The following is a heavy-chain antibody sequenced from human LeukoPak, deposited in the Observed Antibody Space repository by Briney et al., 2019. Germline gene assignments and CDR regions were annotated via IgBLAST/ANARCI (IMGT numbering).Heavy chain of an antibody. D-gene: IGHD2/OR15-2a*01. V-gene: IGHV3-30*04. CDR3: VIQDPHTFLDAFDI. CDR2: ISAEESDI. Sequence: GGSLKLSCAASGRMFITYSMHWVRQAPGKGLEWLSMISAEESDITYTDSVKGRFTTSRDNSKNTLYLQMTSLRPEDTALYYCVIQDPHTFLDAFDIWGRGTMLIVSS. CDR1: GRMFITYS. J-gene: IGHJ3*02.